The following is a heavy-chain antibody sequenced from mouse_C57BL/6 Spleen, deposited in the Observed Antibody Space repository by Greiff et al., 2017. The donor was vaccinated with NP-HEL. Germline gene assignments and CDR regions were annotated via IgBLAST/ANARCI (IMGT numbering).Heavy chain of an antibody. V-gene: IGHV1-59*01. D-gene: IGHD1-1*01. J-gene: IGHJ3*01. Sequence: QVQLQQSGAELVRPGTSVKLSCKASGYTFTSYWMHWVKQRPGQGLEWIGVIDPSDSYTNYNQKFKGKATLTVDTSSSTAYMQLSSLTSEDSAVYYCAPGNYYGSSYEGFAYWGQGTLVTVSA. CDR1: GYTFTSYW. CDR2: IDPSDSYT. CDR3: APGNYYGSSYEGFAY.